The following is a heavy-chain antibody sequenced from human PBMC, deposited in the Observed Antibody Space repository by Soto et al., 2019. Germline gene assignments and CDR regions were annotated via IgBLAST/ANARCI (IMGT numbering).Heavy chain of an antibody. Sequence: SETLSLTCTVSGGFIRSSRDYWGWIRQPPGKGLEWIGSIYYSGITYYNPSLNSRVTVSVDTSKNQFSLKVTSVTAADTAVYYCARLHGYCISSSCHGHYAMDVWGQGTTVTVS. CDR3: ARLHGYCISSSCHGHYAMDV. CDR1: GGFIRSSRDY. CDR2: IYYSGIT. V-gene: IGHV4-39*01. J-gene: IGHJ6*02. D-gene: IGHD2-2*01.